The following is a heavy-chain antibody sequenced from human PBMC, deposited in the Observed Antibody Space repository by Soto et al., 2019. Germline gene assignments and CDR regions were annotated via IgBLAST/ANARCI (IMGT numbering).Heavy chain of an antibody. CDR2: ISYDGSNK. D-gene: IGHD1-26*01. Sequence: QVQLVESGGGVVQPGRSLRLSCAASGFTFSSYGMHWVRQAPGKGLEWVAVISYDGSNKYYADSVKGRFTISRGNSKNTLYLQMNSRGAEDMAVYYCAKDRPSGSRPSCYGMDVWGQGTTVTVSS. V-gene: IGHV3-30*18. CDR1: GFTFSSYG. CDR3: AKDRPSGSRPSCYGMDV. J-gene: IGHJ6*02.